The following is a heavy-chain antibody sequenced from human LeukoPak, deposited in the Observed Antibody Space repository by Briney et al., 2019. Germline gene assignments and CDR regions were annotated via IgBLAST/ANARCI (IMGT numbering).Heavy chain of an antibody. CDR1: GYTFTSYG. CDR2: ISAYNGNT. V-gene: IGHV1-18*01. Sequence: GASVKVSCKASGYTFTSYGISWVRQAPGQGLEWMGWISAYNGNTNYAQKLQGRVTMTTDTSTSTAYMKLRSLRPDDTAVYYCARDWQPGYSSGWYSGWGQGTLVTVSS. D-gene: IGHD6-19*01. J-gene: IGHJ4*02. CDR3: ARDWQPGYSSGWYSG.